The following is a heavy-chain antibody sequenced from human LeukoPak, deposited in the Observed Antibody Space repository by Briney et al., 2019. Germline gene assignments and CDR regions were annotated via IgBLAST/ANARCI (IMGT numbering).Heavy chain of an antibody. D-gene: IGHD3-10*01. V-gene: IGHV4-34*01. CDR1: GGSFSGYY. Sequence: SETLSLTRAVYGGSFSGYYWSWIRQPPGKGLEWIGEINHSGSTNYNPSLKSRVTISVDTSKNQFSLKLSSVTAADTAVYYCASEGRSGSYSDWGQGTLVTVSS. CDR2: INHSGST. J-gene: IGHJ4*02. CDR3: ASEGRSGSYSD.